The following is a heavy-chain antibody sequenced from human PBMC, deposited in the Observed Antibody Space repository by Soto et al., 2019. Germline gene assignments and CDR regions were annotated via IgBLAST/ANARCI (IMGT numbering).Heavy chain of an antibody. CDR1: GFTFGLYE. CDR2: ISHSGGAI. CDR3: ARQAGELLAPTSVGLDF. V-gene: IGHV3-48*03. J-gene: IGHJ4*02. Sequence: PGGSLRLSCRASGFTFGLYEMNWVRQAPGKGLEWLSFISHSGGAIHYADSVKGRFTVSRDNAKNSLYLEMNNLRVEDTGVYYCARQAGELLAPTSVGLDFWGQGTLGTVSS. D-gene: IGHD1-26*01.